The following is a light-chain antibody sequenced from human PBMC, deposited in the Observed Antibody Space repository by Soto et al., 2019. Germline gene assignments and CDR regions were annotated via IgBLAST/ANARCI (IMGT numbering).Light chain of an antibody. CDR1: RTISSW. V-gene: IGKV1-5*03. Sequence: DIQMTQSPSTLSGSVGDRVTITCRASRTISSWLAWYQQKPGKAPKLLIYKASTLKSGVPSRFSGSGSGTEFTLTISSLQPDDFAVYYCQQHSNWPPITFGQGTRLEIK. CDR2: KAS. CDR3: QQHSNWPPIT. J-gene: IGKJ5*01.